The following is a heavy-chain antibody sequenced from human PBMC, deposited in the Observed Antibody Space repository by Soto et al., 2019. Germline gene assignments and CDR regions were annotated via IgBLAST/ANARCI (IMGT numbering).Heavy chain of an antibody. CDR3: AKDSCSGGSCYSNYFDY. CDR2: ISYDGSNK. V-gene: IGHV3-30*18. J-gene: IGHJ4*02. D-gene: IGHD2-15*01. Sequence: AGGSLRLSCAASGFTFSSYGMHWVRQAPGKGLEWVAVISYDGSNKYYADSVKGRFTISRDNSKNTLYLQMNSLRAEDTAVYYCAKDSCSGGSCYSNYFDYWGQGTLVTVSS. CDR1: GFTFSSYG.